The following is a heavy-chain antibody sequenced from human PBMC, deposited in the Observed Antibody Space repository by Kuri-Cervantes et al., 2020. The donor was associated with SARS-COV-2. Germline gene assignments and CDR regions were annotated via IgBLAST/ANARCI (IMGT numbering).Heavy chain of an antibody. J-gene: IGHJ6*03. CDR2: ISSNSSYI. Sequence: GGSLRLSCAASGFTFSSYSMNWVRQAPGKGLEWVSSISSNSSYIYYADSVKGRFTISRDNAKNSLYLQMNSLRAEDTAVYYCAREVRTVGYYYYMDVWGKGTTVTVSS. V-gene: IGHV3-21*04. CDR1: GFTFSSYS. D-gene: IGHD4-23*01. CDR3: AREVRTVGYYYYMDV.